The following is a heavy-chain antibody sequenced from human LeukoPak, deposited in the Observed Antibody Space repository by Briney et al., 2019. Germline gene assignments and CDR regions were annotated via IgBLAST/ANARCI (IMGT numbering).Heavy chain of an antibody. J-gene: IGHJ4*02. CDR3: ARGTLLEWLLPTDY. CDR2: INHSGST. Sequence: SETLSLTCAVYGGSFSGYYWSWIRQPPGKGLEWIGEINHSGSTNYNPSLKSRVTISVDTSKNQFSLKLSSVTAADTAVYYCARGTLLEWLLPTDYWGQGTLVTVSS. CDR1: GGSFSGYY. V-gene: IGHV4-34*01. D-gene: IGHD3-3*01.